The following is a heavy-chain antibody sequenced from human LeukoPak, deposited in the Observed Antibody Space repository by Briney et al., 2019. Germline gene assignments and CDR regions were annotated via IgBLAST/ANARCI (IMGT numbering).Heavy chain of an antibody. Sequence: PGGSLRLSCAASGFTFSSYAMHWVRQAPGKGLEWVAVISYDGSNKYYADSVKGRFTISRDNSKNTLYLQMNSLRAEDTAVYYCATGPLSRYSSSPYDYWGRGTLVTVSS. V-gene: IGHV3-30*04. J-gene: IGHJ4*02. D-gene: IGHD6-13*01. CDR3: ATGPLSRYSSSPYDY. CDR1: GFTFSSYA. CDR2: ISYDGSNK.